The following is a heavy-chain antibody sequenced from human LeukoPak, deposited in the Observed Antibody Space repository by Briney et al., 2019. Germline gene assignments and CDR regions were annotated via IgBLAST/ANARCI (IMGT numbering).Heavy chain of an antibody. CDR3: ARGLAGELSSYYYYGMDV. J-gene: IGHJ6*02. CDR1: GGSISSGGYS. CDR2: IYHSGST. D-gene: IGHD3-10*01. V-gene: IGHV4-30-2*01. Sequence: SETLSLTCAVSGGSISSGGYSWSWIRQPPGKGLEWIGYIYHSGSTYYNPSLKSRVTISVDRSKNQFSLKLSSVTAADTAVYYCARGLAGELSSYYYYGMDVWGQGTTVTVSS.